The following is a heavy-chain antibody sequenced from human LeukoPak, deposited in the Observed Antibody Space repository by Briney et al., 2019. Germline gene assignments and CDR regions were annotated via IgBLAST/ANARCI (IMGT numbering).Heavy chain of an antibody. CDR1: GGSISSYY. V-gene: IGHV4-59*01. CDR3: ARVISGWYYFDY. J-gene: IGHJ4*02. D-gene: IGHD6-19*01. CDR2: IYYGGST. Sequence: SETLSLTCTVSGGSISSYYWSWIRQPPGRGLEWIGYIYYGGSTNYNPSLKSRVTISVDTSKNQFSLKLSSVTAADTAVYYCARVISGWYYFDYWGQGTLVTVSS.